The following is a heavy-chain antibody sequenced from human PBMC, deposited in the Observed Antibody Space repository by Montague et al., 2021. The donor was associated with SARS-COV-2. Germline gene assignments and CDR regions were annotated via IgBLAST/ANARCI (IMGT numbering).Heavy chain of an antibody. CDR1: GGSINGYY. J-gene: IGHJ4*02. CDR2: IYYNGRT. V-gene: IGHV4-59*01. CDR3: ARGTEVGAFDY. Sequence: SEILSLTCTVSGGSINGYYWTWVRQPPGKGLQWIAHIYYNGRTSYIPSLKSRLSVSLDKAKYQFSLELTSVTAADTARYFCARGTEVGAFDYWGQGALVSVSS. D-gene: IGHD1-26*01.